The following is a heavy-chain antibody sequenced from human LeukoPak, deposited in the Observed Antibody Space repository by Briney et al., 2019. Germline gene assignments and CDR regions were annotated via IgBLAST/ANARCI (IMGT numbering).Heavy chain of an antibody. D-gene: IGHD3-3*01. Sequence: PGGSLRLSCAASGFTVSLNFMTWVRQAPGKGLEWVSVLYSGGSIYYADSVKGRFTISRDNSKNTLYLQMNSLRAEDTAVYYCASEAYFDFRDAFHIWGQGTLVTVSS. CDR1: GFTVSLNF. CDR3: ASEAYFDFRDAFHI. V-gene: IGHV3-53*01. CDR2: LYSGGSI. J-gene: IGHJ3*02.